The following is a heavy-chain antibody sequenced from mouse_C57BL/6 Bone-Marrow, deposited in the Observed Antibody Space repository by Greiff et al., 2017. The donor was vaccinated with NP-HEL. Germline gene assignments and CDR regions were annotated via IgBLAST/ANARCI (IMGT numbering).Heavy chain of an antibody. J-gene: IGHJ1*03. Sequence: QVQLKESGPELVKPGASVKISCKASGYAFSSSWMNWVKQRPGKGLEWIGRIYPGDGDTNYNGKFKGKATLTADKSSSTAYMQLSSLTSEDSAVYFCAMGNFYWYFDVWGTGTTVTVSS. CDR1: GYAFSSSW. CDR2: IYPGDGDT. CDR3: AMGNFYWYFDV. D-gene: IGHD2-1*01. V-gene: IGHV1-82*01.